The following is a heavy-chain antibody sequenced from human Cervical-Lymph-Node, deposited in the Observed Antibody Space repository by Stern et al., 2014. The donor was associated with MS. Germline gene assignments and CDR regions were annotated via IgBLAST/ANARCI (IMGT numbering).Heavy chain of an antibody. CDR2: ITSGSAYL. CDR1: GFTFSYYD. V-gene: IGHV3-21*01. D-gene: IGHD5-24*01. J-gene: IGHJ4*02. Sequence: EVQLLESGGDLVKPGGSLRLSCEASGFTFSYYDMNWVRQAPGQGLEWVSSITSGSAYLYYADSVKGRFTISRDNAKNSLYLQMNSLRAEDTAVYYCARQDGYNLDYWGRGTLVTVSS. CDR3: ARQDGYNLDY.